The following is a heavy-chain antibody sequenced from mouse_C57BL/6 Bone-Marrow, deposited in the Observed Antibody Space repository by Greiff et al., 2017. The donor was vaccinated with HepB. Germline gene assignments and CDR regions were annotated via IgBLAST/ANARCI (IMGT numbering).Heavy chain of an antibody. CDR1: GSTFTRYW. D-gene: IGHD2-2*01. CDR2: INPSSGYT. V-gene: IGHV1-7*01. Sequence: VQLTESGAALAHPGASVQLSCQASGSTFTRYWMHWVKQRPGQGLEWIGYINPSSGYTKYNQKFKDKATLTADKSSSTAYMQLSSLTYEDSAVYYCARGRWLRDYWGQGTTLTVSS. CDR3: ARGRWLRDY. J-gene: IGHJ2*01.